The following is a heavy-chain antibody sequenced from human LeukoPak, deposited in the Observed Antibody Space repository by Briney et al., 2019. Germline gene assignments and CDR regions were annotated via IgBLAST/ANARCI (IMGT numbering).Heavy chain of an antibody. CDR1: GFTFSSYA. J-gene: IGHJ2*01. CDR2: ISSNGGST. CDR3: ARETYGDYVGWYFDL. Sequence: GSLRLSCAASGFTFSSYAMHWVRQAPGKGLEYVSAISSNGGSTYYANSVKGRFTISRDNSKNTLYLQMGSLRAEDMAVYYCARETYGDYVGWYFDLWGRGTLVTVSS. D-gene: IGHD4-17*01. V-gene: IGHV3-64*01.